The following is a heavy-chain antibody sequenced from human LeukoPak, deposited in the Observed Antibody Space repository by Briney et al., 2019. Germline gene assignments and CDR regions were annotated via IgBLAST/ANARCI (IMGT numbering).Heavy chain of an antibody. CDR2: IKEDGSEK. CDR1: GFTFSSSW. D-gene: IGHD2-2*01. V-gene: IGHV3-7*05. CDR3: AASTQSGY. Sequence: GGSLRLSCAASGFTFSSSWMKWVRQAPGKGLESVAAIKEDGSEKYYVDSVKGRFAISRDNAKNSLYLQMNNVRAEDTAVYFCAASTQSGYWGQGALVTVSS. J-gene: IGHJ4*02.